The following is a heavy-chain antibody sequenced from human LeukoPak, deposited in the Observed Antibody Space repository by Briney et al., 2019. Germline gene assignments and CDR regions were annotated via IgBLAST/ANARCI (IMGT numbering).Heavy chain of an antibody. CDR3: ARKLEQWLNWFDP. Sequence: SETLSLTCAVSGGSISSSNWWWWVRQPPGKGLEWIGEIYHSGSTNYNPSIKSRVTISVDKSKNQFSLKLSSVTAADTAVYYCARKLEQWLNWFDPWGQGTLVTVSS. CDR2: IYHSGST. CDR1: GGSISSSNW. D-gene: IGHD6-19*01. J-gene: IGHJ5*02. V-gene: IGHV4-4*02.